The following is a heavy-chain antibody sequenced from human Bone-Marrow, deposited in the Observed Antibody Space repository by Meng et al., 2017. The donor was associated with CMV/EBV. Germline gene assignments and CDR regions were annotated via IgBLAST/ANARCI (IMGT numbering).Heavy chain of an antibody. J-gene: IGHJ4*02. CDR1: GYTLSSYY. Sequence: ASVKVSCKASGYTLSSYYMDWVRQAPGQGLEWMGIINPSAGSTRYAQKFQGRVTMTRDTSTSTVYMELSSLRSEDTAVYYCARGYYDSINYFDYWGQGTLVTVSS. CDR2: INPSAGST. CDR3: ARGYYDSINYFDY. D-gene: IGHD3-22*01. V-gene: IGHV1-46*01.